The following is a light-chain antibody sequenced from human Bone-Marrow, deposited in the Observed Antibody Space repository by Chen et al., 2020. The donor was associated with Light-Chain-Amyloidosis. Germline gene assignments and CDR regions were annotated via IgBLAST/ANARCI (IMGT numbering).Light chain of an antibody. CDR2: GTS. J-gene: IGLJ1*01. V-gene: IGLV1-40*01. Sequence: QSVLTQPPSLSGAPGQRVTISCTGSNSNIGASYDVHWYQQLPGTAPKLLIYGTSNRPSGVPDRFSGSKSDTSASLAITGLQAEDAADYYCQSYDNSLRGNLVFGTGTKVTVL. CDR3: QSYDNSLRGNLV. CDR1: NSNIGASYD.